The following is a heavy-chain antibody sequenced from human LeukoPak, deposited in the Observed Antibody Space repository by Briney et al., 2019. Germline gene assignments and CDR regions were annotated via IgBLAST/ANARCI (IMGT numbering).Heavy chain of an antibody. CDR2: IIPIFGTA. Sequence: GASVKVSCXASGGTFSSYAISWVRRAPGQGLEWMGGIIPIFGTANYAQKFQGRVTITADESTSTAYMELSSLRSEDTAVYYCARARSQLLFHDAFDIWGQGTMVTVSS. CDR1: GGTFSSYA. CDR3: ARARSQLLFHDAFDI. V-gene: IGHV1-69*01. J-gene: IGHJ3*02. D-gene: IGHD2-2*01.